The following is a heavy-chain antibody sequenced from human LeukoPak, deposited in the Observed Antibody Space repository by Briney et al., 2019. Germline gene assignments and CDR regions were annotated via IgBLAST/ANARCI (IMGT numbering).Heavy chain of an antibody. D-gene: IGHD4-11*01. CDR2: INPNSGGT. J-gene: IGHJ4*02. CDR3: ARDWYPPKEDYSNYPFDY. Sequence: ASVKVSCKASGYTFTGYYMHWVRQAPGQGLEWMGWINPNSGGTNYAQKFQGRVTMTRDTSISTAYMELSRLRSDDTAVYYCARDWYPPKEDYSNYPFDYWGQGTLVTVSS. V-gene: IGHV1-2*02. CDR1: GYTFTGYY.